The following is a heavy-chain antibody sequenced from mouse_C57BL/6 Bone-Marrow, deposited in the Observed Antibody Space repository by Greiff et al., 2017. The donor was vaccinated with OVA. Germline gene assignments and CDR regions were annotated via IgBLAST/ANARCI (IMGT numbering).Heavy chain of an antibody. CDR2: ISSGGGYI. D-gene: IGHD1-1*01. J-gene: IGHJ4*01. Sequence: EVQLQQSGAGLVKPGGSLKLSCAASGFTFSSYAMSWVRQTPEKRLEWVAYISSGGGYIYYAETVKGRFTISRDNARNTLYLQISSLKSEDTAMYYGAGVLDAMDYWGQGTAVTVSS. V-gene: IGHV5S21*01. CDR1: GFTFSSYA. CDR3: AGVLDAMDY.